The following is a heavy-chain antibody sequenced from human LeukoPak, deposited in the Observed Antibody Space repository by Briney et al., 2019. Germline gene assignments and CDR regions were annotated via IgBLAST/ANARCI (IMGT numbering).Heavy chain of an antibody. Sequence: GGSLRLSCAASGFTFSSYSINWVRQAPGKGLEWVSSISSSSSYIYYADSMKGRFTISRDNAKNSLYLQMNSLRAEDTAVYYCARDSAAISAAGTPFDYWGQGTLVTVSS. V-gene: IGHV3-21*01. CDR2: ISSSSSYI. D-gene: IGHD6-13*01. CDR1: GFTFSSYS. CDR3: ARDSAAISAAGTPFDY. J-gene: IGHJ4*02.